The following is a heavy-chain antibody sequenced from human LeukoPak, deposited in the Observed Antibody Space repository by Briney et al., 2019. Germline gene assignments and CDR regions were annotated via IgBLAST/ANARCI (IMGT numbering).Heavy chain of an antibody. J-gene: IGHJ4*02. V-gene: IGHV3-72*01. CDR2: ARNKPNSCPT. Sequence: GGSLRLSCEGSGFTFSDHHMDWVRQAPGMGLEWVGRGPARNKPNSCPTQYATSVRGRFTISRDDSKNSLYLRISSLTTEDTAMYYCTRVLTTDRGWYTFEFWGQGVLVTVSS. CDR3: TRVLTTDRGWYTFEF. CDR1: GFTFSDHH. D-gene: IGHD6-19*01.